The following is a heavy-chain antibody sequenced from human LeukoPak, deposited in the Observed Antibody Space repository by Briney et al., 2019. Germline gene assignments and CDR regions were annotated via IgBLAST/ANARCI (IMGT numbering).Heavy chain of an antibody. CDR1: NGSISSYY. J-gene: IGHJ4*02. Sequence: SETLSLTCTVSNGSISSYYWSWIRQPPGKGLEWIGYIYYSGSTNYNPSLKSRVTISVDTSKNQFSLKLSSVTAADTAVYYCARGSEATTNYYFDYWGQGTLVTVSS. CDR3: ARGSEATTNYYFDY. D-gene: IGHD1-26*01. CDR2: IYYSGST. V-gene: IGHV4-59*01.